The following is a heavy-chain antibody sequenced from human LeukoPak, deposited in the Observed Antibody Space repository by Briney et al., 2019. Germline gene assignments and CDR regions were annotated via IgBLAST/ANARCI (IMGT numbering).Heavy chain of an antibody. CDR3: AKNLDGVVFLDAFDI. D-gene: IGHD2-21*01. CDR2: LYTGGSS. Sequence: GGSLRLSCAVSGFTVSNNYMSWVRQAPGKGLDWVSTLYTGGSSYYADSVEGRFTISGDNAKNTLYLQMNSLRAEDTAVYYCAKNLDGVVFLDAFDIWGQGTMVTVSS. J-gene: IGHJ3*02. V-gene: IGHV3-66*02. CDR1: GFTVSNNY.